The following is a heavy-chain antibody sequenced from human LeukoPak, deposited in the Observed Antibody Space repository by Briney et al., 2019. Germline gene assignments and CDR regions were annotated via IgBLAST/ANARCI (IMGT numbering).Heavy chain of an antibody. Sequence: SQTLSLTCALSGDSVSSNSAAWNWIRQSPGGDLEWLGRTYYRSKCYYDYAVSVTSRITINPDTSKNQFSLHLNSVTPEDTAVYYCAREGSSSFDYWGQGTLVTVSS. CDR3: AREGSSSFDY. J-gene: IGHJ4*02. D-gene: IGHD3-10*01. CDR2: TYYRSKCYY. CDR1: GDSVSSNSAA. V-gene: IGHV6-1*01.